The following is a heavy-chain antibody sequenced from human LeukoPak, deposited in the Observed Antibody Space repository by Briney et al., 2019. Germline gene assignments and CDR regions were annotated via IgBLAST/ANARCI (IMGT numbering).Heavy chain of an antibody. Sequence: SETLSLTCTVSGGSISSYYWSWIRQPPGKGLEWIGYIYYSGSATYNPSLKSRVTISVDTSKNQFSLKLSSVTAADTAVYYCARHAYYDSSVLFDYWGQGTLVTVSS. CDR3: ARHAYYDSSVLFDY. J-gene: IGHJ4*02. V-gene: IGHV4-59*08. CDR1: GGSISSYY. CDR2: IYYSGSA. D-gene: IGHD3-22*01.